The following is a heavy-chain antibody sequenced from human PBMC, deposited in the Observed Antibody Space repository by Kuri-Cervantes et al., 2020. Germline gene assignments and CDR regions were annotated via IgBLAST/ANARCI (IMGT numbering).Heavy chain of an antibody. Sequence: GESLKISCAASGFTFSSYAMHWVRQAPGKGLEWVAVISYDGSNKYYADSVKGRFTISRDNPKNTLYLQMNSLRTEDTAVYYCARYYDYSGITPGGHDYWGQGTLVTVSS. D-gene: IGHD3-16*01. V-gene: IGHV3-30*14. CDR3: ARYYDYSGITPGGHDY. CDR2: ISYDGSNK. J-gene: IGHJ4*02. CDR1: GFTFSSYA.